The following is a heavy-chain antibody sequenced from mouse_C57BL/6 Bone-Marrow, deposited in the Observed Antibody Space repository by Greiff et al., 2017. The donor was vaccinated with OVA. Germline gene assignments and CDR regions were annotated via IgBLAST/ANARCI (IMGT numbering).Heavy chain of an antibody. J-gene: IGHJ2*01. CDR1: GFTFSSYT. CDR3: ARHDYYGSRKVFDY. V-gene: IGHV5-9*01. D-gene: IGHD1-1*01. Sequence: EVMLVESGGGLVKPGGSLKLSCAASGFTFSSYTMSWVRQTPEKRLEWVATISGGGGNTYYPDSVKGRFTISRDNAKNTLYLQMSSLRSEDTALYYCARHDYYGSRKVFDYWGQGTTLTVSS. CDR2: ISGGGGNT.